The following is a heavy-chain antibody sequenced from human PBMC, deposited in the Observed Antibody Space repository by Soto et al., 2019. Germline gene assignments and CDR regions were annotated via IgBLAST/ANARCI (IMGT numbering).Heavy chain of an antibody. V-gene: IGHV4-59*01. Sequence: LSLTCTVSGGSISSYYWSWIRQPPGKGLEWIGYIYYSGSTNYNPSLKSRVTISVDTSKNQFSLKLSSVTAADTAVYYCARSLLWFGEYSAWFDPWGQGTLVTVSS. CDR1: GGSISSYY. D-gene: IGHD3-10*01. J-gene: IGHJ5*02. CDR3: ARSLLWFGEYSAWFDP. CDR2: IYYSGST.